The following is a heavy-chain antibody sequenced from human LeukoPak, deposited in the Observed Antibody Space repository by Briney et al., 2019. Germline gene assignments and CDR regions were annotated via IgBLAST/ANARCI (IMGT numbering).Heavy chain of an antibody. V-gene: IGHV2-5*02. Sequence: SGPTLVNPTQTLALTCTFSGFSLSTSGVGVGWIRQPPGKALEWLALIYWDDDKRYSPSLKSRLTITKDTSKNQVVLTMTNMDPVDTATYYCAHTPRYYYDSSGYFGDWGQGTLVTVSS. CDR3: AHTPRYYYDSSGYFGD. J-gene: IGHJ4*02. CDR2: IYWDDDK. D-gene: IGHD3-22*01. CDR1: GFSLSTSGVG.